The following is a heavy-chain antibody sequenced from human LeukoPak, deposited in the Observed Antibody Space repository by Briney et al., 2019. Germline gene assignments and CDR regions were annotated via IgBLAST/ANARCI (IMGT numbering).Heavy chain of an antibody. CDR2: IKPDGSEK. V-gene: IGHV3-7*01. CDR3: AKKWGQGKSDSGNYFDD. D-gene: IGHD1-26*01. J-gene: IGHJ4*02. CDR1: GFTFIDHY. Sequence: TGGSLRLSCSASGFTFIDHYMSWVRQAPGKGLECVAKIKPDGSEKYYVDSVKGRFTISRDNSKNSLYLQLNSLRAEDTAVYYCAKKWGQGKSDSGNYFDDWGQGTLVTVSP.